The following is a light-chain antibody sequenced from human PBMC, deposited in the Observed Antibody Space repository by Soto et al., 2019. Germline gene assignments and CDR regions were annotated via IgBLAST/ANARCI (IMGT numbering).Light chain of an antibody. J-gene: IGKJ4*01. CDR3: QQRSNWLLT. Sequence: EIVLTQSPATLPLSPGERATLSCRASQSVRSYLTWYQQKPGQAPRLLMYDTSNRAAGIPARFSGSGSGTDFTLTISSLEPEDFAVYYCQQRSNWLLTFGGGTKVEIK. V-gene: IGKV3-11*01. CDR1: QSVRSY. CDR2: DTS.